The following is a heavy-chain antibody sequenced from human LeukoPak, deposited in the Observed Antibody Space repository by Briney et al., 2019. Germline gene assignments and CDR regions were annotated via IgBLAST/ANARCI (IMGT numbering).Heavy chain of an antibody. CDR3: ARAQNYGGSYSFDY. Sequence: PSETLSLTCSVSGYSISSGYYWGWIRQPPGMPLEWIGSLYHSGTTYYNPSLKGRVTISVDTPKNQFSLKLSSVTAADTAVYYCARAQNYGGSYSFDYWGQGTLVTVSS. J-gene: IGHJ4*02. CDR1: GYSISSGYY. D-gene: IGHD1-26*01. CDR2: LYHSGTT. V-gene: IGHV4-38-2*02.